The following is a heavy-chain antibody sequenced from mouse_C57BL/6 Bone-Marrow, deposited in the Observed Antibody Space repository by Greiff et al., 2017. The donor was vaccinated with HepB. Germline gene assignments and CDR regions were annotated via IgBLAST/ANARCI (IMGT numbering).Heavy chain of an antibody. V-gene: IGHV1-26*01. CDR2: INPNNGGT. D-gene: IGHD4-1*01. J-gene: IGHJ2*01. CDR3: ARGVGLDY. CDR1: GYTFTDYY. Sequence: EVQLQQSGPELVKPGASVKISCKASGYTFTDYYMNWVKQSHGKSLEWIGDINPNNGGTSYNQKFKGKATLTVDKSSSTAYMELRSLTSEDSAVYYCARGVGLDYWGQGTTLTVSS.